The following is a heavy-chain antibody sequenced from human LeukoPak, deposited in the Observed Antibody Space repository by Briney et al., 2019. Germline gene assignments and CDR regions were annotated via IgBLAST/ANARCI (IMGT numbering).Heavy chain of an antibody. CDR3: AAGAGITRY. D-gene: IGHD3-10*01. V-gene: IGHV3-9*01. CDR2: ITWNSGSI. CDR1: GLTFYDYA. Sequence: GGSLRLSCAASGLTFYDYAMHWVRQAPGKGLEWVSGITWNSGSIAYADSVKGRFTISRDDAKNSLYLQVNSLRSEDTALYYCAAGAGITRYWGQGTLVTVSS. J-gene: IGHJ4*02.